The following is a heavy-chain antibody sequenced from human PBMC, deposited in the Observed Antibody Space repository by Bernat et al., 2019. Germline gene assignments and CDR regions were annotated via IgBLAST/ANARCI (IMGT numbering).Heavy chain of an antibody. CDR1: GFTFSSYE. CDR2: ISSSGSTI. CDR3: ARIDWLPPLLYYGMDV. D-gene: IGHD3-9*01. V-gene: IGHV3-48*03. J-gene: IGHJ6*02. Sequence: VQLVESGGGLVQPGGSLRLSCAASGFTFSSYEMNWVRQAPGKGLEWVSYISSSGSTIYYADSVKGRFTISRDNAKNSLYLQMNSLRAEDTAVYYCARIDWLPPLLYYGMDVWGQGTTVTVSS.